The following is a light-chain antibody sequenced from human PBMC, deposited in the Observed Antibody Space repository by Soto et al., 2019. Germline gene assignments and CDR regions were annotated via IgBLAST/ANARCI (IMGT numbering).Light chain of an antibody. CDR3: QQRSNWPWT. Sequence: EIVLTQSPATLSLSPGERATLSCRASQSVSSYLAWYKQKPGQAPRLLIYDASNRATGIPARFSGSGSGTDFNLTISSLEPEDFAIYYCQQRSNWPWTFGQGTKVEIK. CDR2: DAS. J-gene: IGKJ1*01. CDR1: QSVSSY. V-gene: IGKV3-11*01.